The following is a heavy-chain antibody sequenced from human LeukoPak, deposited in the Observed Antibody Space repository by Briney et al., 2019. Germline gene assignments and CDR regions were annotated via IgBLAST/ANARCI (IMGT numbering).Heavy chain of an antibody. V-gene: IGHV4-39*07. CDR1: GGSISSSSYY. Sequence: TSETLSLTCTVSGGSISSSSYYWGWIRQPPGKGLEWIGSIYYSGSTYYNPSLKSRVTISVDTSKNQFSLKLSSVTAADTAVYYCARDRYYDSSGYPLDYWGQGTLVTVSS. J-gene: IGHJ4*02. CDR2: IYYSGST. D-gene: IGHD3-22*01. CDR3: ARDRYYDSSGYPLDY.